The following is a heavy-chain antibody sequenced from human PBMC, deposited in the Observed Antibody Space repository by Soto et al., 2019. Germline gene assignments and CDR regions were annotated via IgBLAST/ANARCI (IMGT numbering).Heavy chain of an antibody. J-gene: IGHJ6*02. V-gene: IGHV1-2*04. Sequence: ASVKVSCKASGYTFTGYYMHWVRQAPGQGLEWMGWINPNSGGTNYAQKFQGWVTMTRDTSISTAYMELSRLRSDDTAVYYCARDSSSSCTNYYYYGMDVWGQGTTVTVS. D-gene: IGHD6-13*01. CDR1: GYTFTGYY. CDR3: ARDSSSSCTNYYYYGMDV. CDR2: INPNSGGT.